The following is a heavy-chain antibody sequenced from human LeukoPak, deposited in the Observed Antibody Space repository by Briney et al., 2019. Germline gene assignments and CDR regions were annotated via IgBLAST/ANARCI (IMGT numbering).Heavy chain of an antibody. V-gene: IGHV1-69*04. Sequence: SVKVSCKASGYTFTSYGISWVRQAPGQGLEWMGRIIPILGIANYAQKFQGRVTITADKSTSTAYMELSSLRSEDTAVYYCARDPGERDDCSSTSCPKFRETTFDYWGQGTLVTVSS. J-gene: IGHJ4*02. CDR3: ARDPGERDDCSSTSCPKFRETTFDY. D-gene: IGHD2-2*01. CDR1: GYTFTSYG. CDR2: IIPILGIA.